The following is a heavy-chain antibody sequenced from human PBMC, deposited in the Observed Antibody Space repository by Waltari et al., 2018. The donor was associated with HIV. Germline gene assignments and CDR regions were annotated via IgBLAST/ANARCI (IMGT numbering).Heavy chain of an antibody. CDR2: INTDRGGT. J-gene: IGHJ3*02. CDR1: GYTFTTFY. CDR3: AREASGDAGRTFNGFDI. Sequence: QVRLMQSGAEVKKPGASLNVSCKASGYTFTTFYMHWVRQAPGPGLEWMGGINTDRGGTNCAQKLRGRVTMTRDNSIRTINMELRNLTFADAAVYFCAREASGDAGRTFNGFDIWGQGTMVTVAS. D-gene: IGHD3-10*01. V-gene: IGHV1-2*02.